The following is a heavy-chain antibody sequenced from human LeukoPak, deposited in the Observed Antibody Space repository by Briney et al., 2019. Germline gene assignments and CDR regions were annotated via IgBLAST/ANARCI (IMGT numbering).Heavy chain of an antibody. CDR3: AKPPPGITGTEYYFDY. D-gene: IGHD1-20*01. V-gene: IGHV3-30*02. CDR2: IRYDGSNK. J-gene: IGHJ4*02. Sequence: PGGSLRLSCAASGFTFSSYGMYWVRQAPGKGLEWVAFIRYDGSNKYYADSVKGRFTISRDNSKNTLYLQMNSLRAEDTAVYYCAKPPPGITGTEYYFDYWGQGTLVTVSS. CDR1: GFTFSSYG.